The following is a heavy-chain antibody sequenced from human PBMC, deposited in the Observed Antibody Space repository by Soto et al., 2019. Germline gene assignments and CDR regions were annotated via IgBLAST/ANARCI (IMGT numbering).Heavy chain of an antibody. CDR2: ISSTSSTK. D-gene: IGHD3-10*01. CDR1: GFTFSSHA. Sequence: EVQLVESGGGLVQPGGSLRLSCAGSGFTFSSHAMTWVHQAPGKGLEWVSFISSTSSTKDYADSVKGRFTISRDNAKNSVYLQMNSLRDGDTAVYYCARRITMVRGPYYYYGMDVWGQGTTVTVSS. CDR3: ARRITMVRGPYYYYGMDV. V-gene: IGHV3-48*02. J-gene: IGHJ6*02.